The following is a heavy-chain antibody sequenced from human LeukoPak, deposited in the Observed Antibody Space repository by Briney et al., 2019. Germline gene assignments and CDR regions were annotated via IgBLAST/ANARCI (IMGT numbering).Heavy chain of an antibody. CDR1: GFTFTTYW. D-gene: IGHD2-2*02. V-gene: IGHV3-7*01. Sequence: HPGGSLRLSCAASGFTFTTYWMSWVRQAPGKGLEWVANMKPDGSEIFYVDSVKGRFTISRDNAMNTLYLQMNSLRAEDSALYYCTRDMQGSLLYLVGCQNDWGQGTLVTVSS. CDR2: MKPDGSEI. CDR3: TRDMQGSLLYLVGCQND. J-gene: IGHJ4*02.